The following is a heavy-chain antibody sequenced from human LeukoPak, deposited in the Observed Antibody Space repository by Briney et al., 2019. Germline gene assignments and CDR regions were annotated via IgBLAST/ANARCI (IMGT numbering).Heavy chain of an antibody. V-gene: IGHV5-51*01. CDR2: IYGGDSDT. CDR1: GYNLINHW. J-gene: IGHJ3*02. Sequence: GESLKISCKGSGYNLINHWIGWVRQTPGKGLEWMGIIYGGDSDTRYSPSFQGQVTISADKSISTVYLQWSNLKASDTAVYYCVRSSRLLHDAFDIWGQGTLVTVSS. D-gene: IGHD2-15*01. CDR3: VRSSRLLHDAFDI.